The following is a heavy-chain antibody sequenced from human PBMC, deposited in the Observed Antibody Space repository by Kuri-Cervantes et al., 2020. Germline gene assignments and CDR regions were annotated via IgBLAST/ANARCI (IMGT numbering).Heavy chain of an antibody. D-gene: IGHD1-26*01. CDR3: ASTVTVGTTGYFDY. CDR1: GYSISSGNW. J-gene: IGHJ4*02. CDR2: IYYSGST. Sequence: SCAVSGYSISSGNWWGWLRQTPGKRLEWIAYIYYSGSTYYNPSLPSLKSRLTISVDTSKNQFSLKLSSVTAADTAVYYCASTVTVGTTGYFDYWGQGTLVTVSS. V-gene: IGHV4-28*01.